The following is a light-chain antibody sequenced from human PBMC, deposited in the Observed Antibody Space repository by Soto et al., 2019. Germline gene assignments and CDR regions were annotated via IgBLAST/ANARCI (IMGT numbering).Light chain of an antibody. CDR2: AAS. CDR3: QQTYRPSYT. V-gene: IGKV1-39*01. J-gene: IGKJ2*01. Sequence: DIQMTQSPSSLSASLGDRVTITCRASQSINTFLNWYQHQPGKAPKVLIYAASNLQTGVPSRFSGHGSGTEFNLTISSLQPEDSATYFCQQTYRPSYTFAQGTRLELK. CDR1: QSINTF.